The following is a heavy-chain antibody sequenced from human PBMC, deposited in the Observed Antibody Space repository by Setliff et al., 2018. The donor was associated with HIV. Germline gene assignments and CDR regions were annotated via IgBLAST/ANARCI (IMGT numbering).Heavy chain of an antibody. V-gene: IGHV1-69-2*01. CDR3: AKQGKYFDWLFSSAVDRLFDL. CDR1: GYTFSDYY. D-gene: IGHD3-9*01. CDR2: VVPEDGKT. J-gene: IGHJ4*02. Sequence: ASVKVSCKASGYTFSDYYMHWVQQAPGKGLEWVGRVVPEDGKTIYAERFQDRITITADTSIDTVYMELSSLRSEDTAVYYCAKQGKYFDWLFSSAVDRLFDLWGQGTPVTVSS.